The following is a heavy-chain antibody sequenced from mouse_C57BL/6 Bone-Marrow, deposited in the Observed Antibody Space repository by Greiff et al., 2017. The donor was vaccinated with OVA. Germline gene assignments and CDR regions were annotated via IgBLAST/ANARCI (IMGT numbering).Heavy chain of an antibody. D-gene: IGHD1-1*01. CDR1: GFTFSSYG. Sequence: DVKLVESGGDLVKPGGSLKLSCAASGFTFSSYGMSWVRQTPDKRLEWVATTSSGGSYTYCPDSVKGRFTISRDNAKNTLYLQMSSLKSEDTAMYYCARRGYGSILDYWGQGTTLTVSS. J-gene: IGHJ2*01. CDR3: ARRGYGSILDY. CDR2: TSSGGSYT. V-gene: IGHV5-6*02.